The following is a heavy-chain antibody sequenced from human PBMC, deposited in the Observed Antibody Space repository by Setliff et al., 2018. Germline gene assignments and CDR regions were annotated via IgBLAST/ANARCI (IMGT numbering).Heavy chain of an antibody. J-gene: IGHJ3*01. CDR2: IKSRTDGGTA. CDR1: GFTFSNAW. D-gene: IGHD2-2*02. Sequence: GESLKISCAASGFTFSNAWMSWVRQAPGKGLEWVGRIKSRTDGGTADYVVPVKGRFTISRDDSKNTLYLQMSSLKTEDTAMYYCTTDRAACSGSSCYNGFDVWGQGTMVTVSS. V-gene: IGHV3-15*01. CDR3: TTDRAACSGSSCYNGFDV.